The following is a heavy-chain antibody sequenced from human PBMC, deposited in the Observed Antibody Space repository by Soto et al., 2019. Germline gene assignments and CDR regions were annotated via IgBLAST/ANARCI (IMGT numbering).Heavy chain of an antibody. J-gene: IGHJ4*02. CDR2: ISGSGGST. D-gene: IGHD5-18*01. CDR3: ANGGYVEYAH. Sequence: EVQLLESGGDLVQPGGSLRLSCAASGFTFSNYGMSWVRQAPGKGLEWVSAISGSGGSTYYADSVKGRFTISRDKSKNTLYLQMNSLRAEDTAIYYCANGGYVEYAHWGQGTRVTVSS. V-gene: IGHV3-23*01. CDR1: GFTFSNYG.